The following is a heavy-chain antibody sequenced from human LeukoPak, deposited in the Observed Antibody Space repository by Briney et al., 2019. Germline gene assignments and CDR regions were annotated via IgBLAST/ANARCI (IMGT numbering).Heavy chain of an antibody. CDR2: ISYDGNNK. CDR3: ATDPLTVEY. J-gene: IGHJ4*02. CDR1: GFTFSSFA. V-gene: IGHV3-30-3*01. Sequence: GGSLRLSCAASGFTFSSFAMHWVRQAPGKGLEWVAVISYDGNNKYYADSVKGRFTISRDNSKNMLYLQMNSLRAEDSAMYYCATDPLTVEYWGLGTLVTVSS.